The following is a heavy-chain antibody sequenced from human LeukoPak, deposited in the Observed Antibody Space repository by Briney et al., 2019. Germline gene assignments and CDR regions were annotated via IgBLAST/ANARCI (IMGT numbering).Heavy chain of an antibody. V-gene: IGHV3-30*04. J-gene: IGHJ4*02. CDR3: ARALGYCSGGSCFGLDY. CDR2: ISFDGSNE. D-gene: IGHD2-15*01. CDR1: GFTFSIYT. Sequence: PGGSLRLSCAASGFTFSIYTMHWVRQAPGKRLEWVAVISFDGSNEYYADAVKGRFSISRDNSKNTLYLQMSGLSPEDTAVYYCARALGYCSGGSCFGLDYWGQGTLVTVSS.